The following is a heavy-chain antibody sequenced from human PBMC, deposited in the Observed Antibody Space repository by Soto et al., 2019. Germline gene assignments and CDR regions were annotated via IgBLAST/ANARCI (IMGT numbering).Heavy chain of an antibody. CDR1: GSSLSRGSYS. CDR2: IYHSGST. D-gene: IGHD4-17*01. V-gene: IGHV4-30-2*01. Sequence: PSETLSLTCAPSGSSLSRGSYSSSWVRQPPGKTLESAGYIYHSGSTYYSPPLKSGVTISVDRSKNQFSLKLSSVTAADTAVYCCARSKTTGTSYYNWGQEPRFTISS. CDR3: ARSKTTGTSYYN. J-gene: IGHJ4*02.